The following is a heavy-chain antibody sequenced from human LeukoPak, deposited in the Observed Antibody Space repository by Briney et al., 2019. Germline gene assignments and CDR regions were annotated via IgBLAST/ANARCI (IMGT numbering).Heavy chain of an antibody. CDR3: ATVRRYQLRYGMDV. CDR1: GYTFTSYG. V-gene: IGHV1-18*01. J-gene: IGHJ6*02. D-gene: IGHD2-2*01. Sequence: ASVKVSCKASGYTFTSYGISWVRQAPGQGLEWMGWISAYNGNTNYAQKLQGRVTMTEDTSTDTAYMELSSLRSEDTAVYYCATVRRYQLRYGMDVWGQGTTVTVSS. CDR2: ISAYNGNT.